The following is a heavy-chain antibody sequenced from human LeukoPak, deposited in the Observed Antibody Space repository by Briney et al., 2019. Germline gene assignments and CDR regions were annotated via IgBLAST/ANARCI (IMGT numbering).Heavy chain of an antibody. V-gene: IGHV4-39*07. Sequence: SETLSLTCTVSGGSISSSSYYWGWIRQPPGKGLEWIGSIYYSGSTYYNPSLKSRVTISVDTSKNQFSLKLSSVTAADTAVYYCAREGIRDIVVVPARNWFDPWGQGTLVTVSS. CDR3: AREGIRDIVVVPARNWFDP. J-gene: IGHJ5*02. CDR1: GGSISSSSYY. D-gene: IGHD2-2*01. CDR2: IYYSGST.